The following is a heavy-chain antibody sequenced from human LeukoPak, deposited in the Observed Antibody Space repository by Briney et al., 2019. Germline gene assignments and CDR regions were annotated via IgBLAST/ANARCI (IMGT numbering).Heavy chain of an antibody. CDR2: IDAGNGDT. J-gene: IGHJ4*02. CDR3: ARGSTSDWPLDH. D-gene: IGHD2-2*01. V-gene: IGHV1-3*01. Sequence: GASVKVSCTASGYTFTSYAMHWVRQAPGQRLEWMGWIDAGNGDTRYSQKFQGRVTITRDTSASTAYIELRSLRSEDTAMYYCARGSTSDWPLDHWGQETLVTISS. CDR1: GYTFTSYA.